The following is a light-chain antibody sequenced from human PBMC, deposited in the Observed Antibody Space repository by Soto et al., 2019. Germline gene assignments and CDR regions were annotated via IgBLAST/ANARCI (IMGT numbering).Light chain of an antibody. CDR2: KAS. V-gene: IGKV1-5*03. Sequence: DIQMTQSPSSLSASVGDRVMITCRASQTISTYLNWYQQKPGTAPKLLIYKASTLKSGVPSRFSGSGSGTEFTLTISSLQPDDFATYYCQHYNSYSEAFGQGTKVDIK. CDR1: QTISTY. J-gene: IGKJ1*01. CDR3: QHYNSYSEA.